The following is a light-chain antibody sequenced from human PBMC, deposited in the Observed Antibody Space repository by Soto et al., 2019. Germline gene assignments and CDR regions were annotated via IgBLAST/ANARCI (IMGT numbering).Light chain of an antibody. J-gene: IGKJ1*01. V-gene: IGKV3-20*01. CDR3: QQYGSSGA. CDR1: QGISST. Sequence: EIIMTQSPATLSVSPGEGATLSCRASQGISSTLAWYQHKPGQTPRLLIYGASNRATGIPDRFSGSGSGTDFTLTISRLGPEDFAVYYCQQYGSSGAFGQGTKVDIK. CDR2: GAS.